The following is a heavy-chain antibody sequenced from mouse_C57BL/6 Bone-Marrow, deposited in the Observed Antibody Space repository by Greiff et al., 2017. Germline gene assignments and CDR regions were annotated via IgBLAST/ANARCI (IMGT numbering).Heavy chain of an antibody. J-gene: IGHJ1*03. CDR1: GFTFSDYG. D-gene: IGHD2-2*01. Sequence: EVQRVESGGGLVQPGGSLKLSCAASGFTFSDYGMAWVRQAPRKGPEWVAFISNLAYSIYYADTVTGRFTISRENAKNTLYLEMSSLRSEDTAMYYCARGTMVTRGGYFDVWGTGTTVTVSS. CDR2: ISNLAYSI. V-gene: IGHV5-15*01. CDR3: ARGTMVTRGGYFDV.